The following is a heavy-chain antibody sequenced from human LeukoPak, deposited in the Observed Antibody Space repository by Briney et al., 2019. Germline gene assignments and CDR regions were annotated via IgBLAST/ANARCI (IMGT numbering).Heavy chain of an antibody. CDR2: IYSGGST. Sequence: PGGSLRLSCAASGFTVSSNYMSWVRQAPGKGPEWVSVIYSGGSTYYADSVKGRFTISRDNSKNTLYLQMNSLRAEDTAVYYWAREFPEYSSSWYGYFDYWGQGTLVTVSS. CDR3: AREFPEYSSSWYGYFDY. CDR1: GFTVSSNY. J-gene: IGHJ4*02. V-gene: IGHV3-53*01. D-gene: IGHD6-13*01.